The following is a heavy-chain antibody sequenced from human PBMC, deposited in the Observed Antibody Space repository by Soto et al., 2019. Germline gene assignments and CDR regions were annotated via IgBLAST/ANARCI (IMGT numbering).Heavy chain of an antibody. Sequence: EVQLLESGGGLVQPGGSLRLSCAASGFTFSTHAMIWVRQAPGKGLNWVSTVDVGGGSTYYTDSVKGRFTVSRDNSKNTVYLQRNTLRAEDTAIYFCARDSGPAGGGACDIWGQWTMVSVSS. V-gene: IGHV3-23*01. CDR3: ARDSGPAGGGACDI. CDR1: GFTFSTHA. D-gene: IGHD6-25*01. CDR2: VDVGGGST. J-gene: IGHJ3*02.